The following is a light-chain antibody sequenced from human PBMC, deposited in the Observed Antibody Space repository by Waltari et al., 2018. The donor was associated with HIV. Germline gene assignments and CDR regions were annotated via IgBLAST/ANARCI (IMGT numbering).Light chain of an antibody. CDR2: DVH. CDR1: ANAIGLDNS. V-gene: IGLV2-14*03. Sequence: ALIQPASVSGSPGQSITIPCPGSANAIGLDNSLSWYQPFSGKAPKLIIYDVHKRPGGLSERFSGSKSGNMASLTISGLQTDDEAVYFCPSFSSGPSLYIFG. J-gene: IGLJ1*01. CDR3: PSFSSGPSLYI.